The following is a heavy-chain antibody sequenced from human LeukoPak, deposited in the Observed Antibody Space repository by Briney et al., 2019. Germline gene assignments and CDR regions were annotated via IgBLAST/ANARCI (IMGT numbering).Heavy chain of an antibody. CDR1: GFTFSSYD. CDR3: ARGYYYGSGSYWGFDY. Sequence: GGSLRLSCAASGFTFSSYDMHWVRQAPGKGLEWVSGIGTAGDTYYPGSVKGRFTISRENAKNSLYLQMNSLRAGDTAVYYCARGYYYGSGSYWGFDYWGQGTLVTVSS. V-gene: IGHV3-13*04. D-gene: IGHD3-10*01. J-gene: IGHJ4*02. CDR2: IGTAGDT.